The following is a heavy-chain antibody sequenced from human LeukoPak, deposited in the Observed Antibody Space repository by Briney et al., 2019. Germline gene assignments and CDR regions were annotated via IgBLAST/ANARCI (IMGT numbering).Heavy chain of an antibody. J-gene: IGHJ4*02. CDR1: GGSISSYY. CDR3: ARQDILTGYYAIFDY. D-gene: IGHD3-9*01. CDR2: IYYSGST. V-gene: IGHV4-59*08. Sequence: SETLSLTCTVSGGSISSYYWSSIRQPPGKGLEWIGYIYYSGSTNYNPSLKSRVTISVDTSKNQFSLKLSSVTAADTAVYYCARQDILTGYYAIFDYWGQGTLVTVSS.